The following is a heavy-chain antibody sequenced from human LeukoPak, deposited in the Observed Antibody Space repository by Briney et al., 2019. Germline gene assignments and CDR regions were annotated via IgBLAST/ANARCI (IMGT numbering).Heavy chain of an antibody. Sequence: GESLRLSCAASGFTFSSYAMSWVRQAPGKGLEWVSAISGSGGSTYYADSVKGRFTISRDNSKNTLYLQMNSLRAEDTAVYYCAKDEYDFWSGYYPYWGQGTLVTVSS. D-gene: IGHD3-3*01. CDR3: AKDEYDFWSGYYPY. V-gene: IGHV3-23*01. CDR1: GFTFSSYA. CDR2: ISGSGGST. J-gene: IGHJ4*02.